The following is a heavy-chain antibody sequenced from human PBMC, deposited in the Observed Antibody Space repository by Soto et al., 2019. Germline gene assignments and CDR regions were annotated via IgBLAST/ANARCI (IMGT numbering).Heavy chain of an antibody. J-gene: IGHJ5*02. CDR2: IYHSGST. CDR3: ARVPGP. Sequence: ALPLTCAVSGSSISSGGYSWSWIRQPPGKGLEWIGYIYHSGSTYYNPSLKSRVTISVDRSKNQFSLKLSSVAAADTAVYYCARVPGPWGQGTLVTVS. CDR1: GSSISSGGYS. V-gene: IGHV4-30-2*01.